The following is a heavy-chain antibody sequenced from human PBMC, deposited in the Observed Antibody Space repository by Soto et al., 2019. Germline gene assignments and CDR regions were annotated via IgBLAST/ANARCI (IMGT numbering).Heavy chain of an antibody. CDR2: IRSKANSYAT. D-gene: IGHD2-21*02. V-gene: IGHV3-73*02. CDR3: TRHALQYCGGDCYLLPYFDL. CDR1: GFTFSGSA. Sequence: EVQLVESGGGLVQPGGSLKLSCAASGFTFSGSAMHWVRQASGKGLEWVGRIRSKANSYATAYAASVKGRFTISRDDSKNKAYLQMNTLKTEDTAVYYCTRHALQYCGGDCYLLPYFDLWGRGTLVTVSS. J-gene: IGHJ2*01.